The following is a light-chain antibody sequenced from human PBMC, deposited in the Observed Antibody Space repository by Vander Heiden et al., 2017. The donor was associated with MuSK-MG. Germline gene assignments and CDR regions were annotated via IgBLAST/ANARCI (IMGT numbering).Light chain of an antibody. Sequence: SYELTQPPSLSVPPGPTPSITCSRDNLGDKYACWYQQKPGQAPVLVIYQDSKRPSGIPERFSGSNSGNTATLTISGTQAMDEADYYCQAWDSSTAVVFGGGTKLTVL. V-gene: IGLV3-1*01. J-gene: IGLJ2*01. CDR2: QDS. CDR1: NLGDKY. CDR3: QAWDSSTAVV.